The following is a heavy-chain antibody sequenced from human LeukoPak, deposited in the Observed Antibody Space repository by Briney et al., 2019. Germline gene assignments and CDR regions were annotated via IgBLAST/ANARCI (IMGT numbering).Heavy chain of an antibody. V-gene: IGHV4-30-4*08. CDR1: GGSINSDNYY. D-gene: IGHD6-6*01. CDR3: ARAAARRFMDV. J-gene: IGHJ6*03. CDR2: IYYSGST. Sequence: SETLSLTCTVSGGSINSDNYYWSWIRQPPGKSLEWIGYIYYSGSTYYNPSLKSRVTISLDTSKNQFSLKLSSVTAADTAVYYCARAAARRFMDVWGKGTTVTVSS.